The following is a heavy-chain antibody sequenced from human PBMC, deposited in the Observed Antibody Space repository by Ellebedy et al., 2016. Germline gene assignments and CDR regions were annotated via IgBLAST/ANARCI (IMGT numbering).Heavy chain of an antibody. CDR2: IDGSGSLI. CDR1: GFSFSNSY. V-gene: IGHV3-11*01. D-gene: IGHD2-15*01. CDR3: TTDPRVGYP. Sequence: GESLKISCAASGFSFSNSYMTWIRQAPGKGPEWLAYIDGSGSLIDYAGSVKGRFIISRDNAKETLFLQMNGLRADDTAVYYCTTDPRVGYPWGQGTLVTVSS. J-gene: IGHJ5*02.